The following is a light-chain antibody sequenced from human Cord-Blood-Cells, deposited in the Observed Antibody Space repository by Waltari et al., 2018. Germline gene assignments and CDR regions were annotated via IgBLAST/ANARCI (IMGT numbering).Light chain of an antibody. CDR2: YDS. V-gene: IGLV3-21*04. J-gene: IGLJ2*01. CDR1: NIGSKS. CDR3: QVWDSSSDHVV. Sequence: SYVLTQPPSVSVAPGKTARITCGGNNIGSKSVNLYQQKPGQAPVLVIYYDSDRPSGIPERFSGSNSGNTATLTISRVEAGDEADYYCQVWDSSSDHVVFGGGTKLTVL.